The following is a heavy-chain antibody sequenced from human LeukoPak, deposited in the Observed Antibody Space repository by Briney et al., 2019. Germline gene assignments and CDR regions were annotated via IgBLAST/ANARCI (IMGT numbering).Heavy chain of an antibody. CDR3: ARDLLRYPYGMDV. CDR2: MSYDGSNN. D-gene: IGHD1-26*01. V-gene: IGHV3-30*04. Sequence: GGSLRLSCAASGFTFSIYAMHWIRQAPGKGLEWVALMSYDGSNNYYADSVKGRFTISRDISKNALYLQMNSLRAEDVAIYYCARDLLRYPYGMDVWGQGTTVTVSS. CDR1: GFTFSIYA. J-gene: IGHJ6*02.